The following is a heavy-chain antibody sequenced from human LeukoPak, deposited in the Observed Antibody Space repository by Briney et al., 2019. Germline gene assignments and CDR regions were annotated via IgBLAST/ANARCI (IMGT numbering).Heavy chain of an antibody. Sequence: GGSLRLSCAASGFTFSSYAMHWVRQAPGKGLEWVAVISYDGSNKYYADSVKGRFTISRDNSKNTLYLQMNSLRAEDTAVYYCAATLDIVVVPAAMMVGFGEFVDYWGQGTLVTVSS. CDR3: AATLDIVVVPAAMMVGFGEFVDY. CDR1: GFTFSSYA. D-gene: IGHD2-2*03. V-gene: IGHV3-30-3*01. J-gene: IGHJ4*02. CDR2: ISYDGSNK.